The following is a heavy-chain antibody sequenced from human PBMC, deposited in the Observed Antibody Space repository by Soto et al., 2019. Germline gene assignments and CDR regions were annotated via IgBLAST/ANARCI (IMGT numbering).Heavy chain of an antibody. CDR2: IYYSGST. CDR3: ATRTDYYYGSGSLGGMDV. V-gene: IGHV4-31*03. Sequence: PSETLSLTCTVSCGSISSGGYYWSWIRQHPGKGLEWIGYIYYSGSTYYNPSLKSRVTISVDTSKNQFSLKLNSVTAADTAVYYCATRTDYYYGSGSLGGMDVWGQGTTVTVSS. CDR1: CGSISSGGYY. D-gene: IGHD3-10*01. J-gene: IGHJ6*02.